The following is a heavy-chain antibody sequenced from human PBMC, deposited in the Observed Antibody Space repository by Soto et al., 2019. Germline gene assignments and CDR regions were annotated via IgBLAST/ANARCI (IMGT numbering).Heavy chain of an antibody. J-gene: IGHJ6*02. CDR3: TTVDLYHYDSSGPYYYYYGMDV. CDR2: MNPNSGNT. CDR1: GYTFTSYD. D-gene: IGHD3-22*01. Sequence: ASVKVSCKASGYTFTSYDINWVRQATGQGLEWMGWMNPNSGNTGYAQKFQGRVTMTRNTSISTAYMELSSLRSEDTAVYYCTTVDLYHYDSSGPYYYYYGMDVWGQGTTVTVSS. V-gene: IGHV1-8*01.